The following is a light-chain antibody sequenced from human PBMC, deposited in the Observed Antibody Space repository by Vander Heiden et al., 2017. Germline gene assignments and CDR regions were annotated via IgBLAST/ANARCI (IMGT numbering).Light chain of an antibody. Sequence: QSALTQPRSVSGSHGQSVTISCTGTSSDVGGYNYVSWYQHHPGNAPKLMIYDVSKRPSGVPVRFSGSKSGTTASLTISGLQAEDEADYYCCSYAGSYTRVFGGGTKLTVL. V-gene: IGLV2-11*01. CDR2: DVS. CDR3: CSYAGSYTRV. J-gene: IGLJ3*02. CDR1: SSDVGGYNY.